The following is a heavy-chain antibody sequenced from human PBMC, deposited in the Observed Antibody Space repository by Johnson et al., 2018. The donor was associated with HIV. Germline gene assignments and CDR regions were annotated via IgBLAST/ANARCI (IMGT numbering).Heavy chain of an antibody. D-gene: IGHD3-22*01. CDR3: AREYYDSSGYYYGGVSAFDI. J-gene: IGHJ3*02. Sequence: VQLVESGGGVVQPGRSLRLSCAASGFTFSSYAMHWVRQAPGKGLEWVAVTSYDGSNKYYADSVKGRFTISRDNSKNTLYLQMNSLRAEDTAVYYCAREYYDSSGYYYGGVSAFDIWGQGTMVTVSS. CDR1: GFTFSSYA. CDR2: TSYDGSNK. V-gene: IGHV3-30-3*01.